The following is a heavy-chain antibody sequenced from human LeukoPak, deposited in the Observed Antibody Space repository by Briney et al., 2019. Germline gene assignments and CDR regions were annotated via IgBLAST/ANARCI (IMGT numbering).Heavy chain of an antibody. CDR2: ISGSGGSA. CDR3: AKDMRFDWTPYYFDY. CDR1: GFTFSNYA. V-gene: IGHV3-23*01. Sequence: GGSLRLSCAASGFTFSNYAMSWVRQAPGKGLEWVSAISGSGGSAYYADSVKGRFTISRDNSKNTLYLQMNSLRAEDTAVYYCAKDMRFDWTPYYFDYWGQGTLVTVSS. D-gene: IGHD3-9*01. J-gene: IGHJ4*02.